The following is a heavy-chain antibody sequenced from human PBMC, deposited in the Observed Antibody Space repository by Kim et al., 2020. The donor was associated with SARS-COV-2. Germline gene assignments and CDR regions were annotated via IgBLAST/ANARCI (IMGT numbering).Heavy chain of an antibody. J-gene: IGHJ4*02. CDR3: AKTESYRTPDY. Sequence: GGSLRLSCAASGFTFSSYGMHWVRQAPGKGLEWVAVISYDGSNKYYADSVKGRFTISRDNSKNTLYLQMNSLRAEDTAVYFCAKTESYRTPDYWGQGTLV. CDR1: GFTFSSYG. V-gene: IGHV3-30*18. D-gene: IGHD4-4*01. CDR2: ISYDGSNK.